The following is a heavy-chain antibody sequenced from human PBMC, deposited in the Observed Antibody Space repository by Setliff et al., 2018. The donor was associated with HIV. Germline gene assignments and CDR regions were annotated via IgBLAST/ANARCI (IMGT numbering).Heavy chain of an antibody. D-gene: IGHD3-3*01. J-gene: IGHJ3*02. CDR2: ISAYSGNT. CDR1: GYTFTSYG. CDR3: ARVAWYYSFWSGLGDAFDI. V-gene: IGHV1-18*01. Sequence: KASGYTFTSYGISWVRQAPGQGLEWMGWISAYSGNTNYAQKLQGRVTMTTDTSTSTAYMELRSLRSDDTAVYYCARVAWYYSFWSGLGDAFDIWGQGTMVTVSS.